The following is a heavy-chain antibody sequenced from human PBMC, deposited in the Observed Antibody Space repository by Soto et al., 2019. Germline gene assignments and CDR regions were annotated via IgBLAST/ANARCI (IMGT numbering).Heavy chain of an antibody. CDR2: ISNNGANT. D-gene: IGHD3-16*01. V-gene: IGHV3-64*04. CDR1: GFTFSNYA. Sequence: GGSLRLSCSASGFTFSNYAMHWVRQAPGKGLEFVSAISNNGANTYYADSVKGRFTISRDNSKNRLYLQTNSLRAEDTAVYYCAIDSYDFSAYYFDYLGQGTLFTVSS. CDR3: AIDSYDFSAYYFDY. J-gene: IGHJ4*02.